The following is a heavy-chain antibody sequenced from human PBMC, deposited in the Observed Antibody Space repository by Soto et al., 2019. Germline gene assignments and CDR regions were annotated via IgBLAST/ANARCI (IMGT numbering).Heavy chain of an antibody. J-gene: IGHJ1*01. CDR2: VSGSGEDT. D-gene: IGHD2-21*01. Sequence: EVQLLESGGGLVQPGESLRLSCAASGFTFTKLATGWVRQAPGKGLEWVSGVSGSGEDTYYADSVKGRFTISRDISKNTLYLQMSSLRADDTAVYFCVVSDCTSIDCRHFPHWGPGTQVSV. CDR1: GFTFTKLA. V-gene: IGHV3-23*01. CDR3: VVSDCTSIDCRHFPH.